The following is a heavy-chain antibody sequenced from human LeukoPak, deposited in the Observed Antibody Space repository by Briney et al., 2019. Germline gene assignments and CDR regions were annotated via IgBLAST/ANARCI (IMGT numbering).Heavy chain of an antibody. J-gene: IGHJ4*02. CDR3: GRQGYTASYYFFDY. CDR1: SGSIRSYY. CDR2: IYTTGTT. Sequence: SETLSLTYTVSSGSIRSYYWGWVRQPPGKGLEWIGRIYTTGTTQYNPSLKSRVTMSVDTSTNQFSLNLRSMTAADTAVYYCGRQGYTASYYFFDYWSQGTLVAVS. D-gene: IGHD1-26*01. V-gene: IGHV4-4*07.